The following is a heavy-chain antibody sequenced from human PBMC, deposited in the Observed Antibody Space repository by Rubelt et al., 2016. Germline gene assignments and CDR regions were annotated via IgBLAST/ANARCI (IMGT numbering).Heavy chain of an antibody. J-gene: IGHJ6*03. CDR3: ARDGRPSYYYYMDV. CDR1: GYTFTSYG. V-gene: IGHV7-4-1*02. D-gene: IGHD6-6*01. Sequence: GASVKVSCKASGYTFTSYGISWVRQAPGQGLEWMGWINTNTGNPTYAQGFTGRFVFSLDTSVSTAYLQISSLKAEDTAVYYCARDGRPSYYYYMDVWGKGTTVTVSS. CDR2: INTNTGNP.